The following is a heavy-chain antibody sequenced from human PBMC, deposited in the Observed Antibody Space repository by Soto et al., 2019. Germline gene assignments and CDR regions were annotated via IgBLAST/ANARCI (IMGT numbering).Heavy chain of an antibody. Sequence: QVQLVQSGAEVRKPGASVTVSCSSSGDSFNNYYIHWVRQPPGQGFGWMGWINPNGGVTKYAQKFQGWVSMTRDTSIRTVYMQLSRLRSDDTAVYYCARESGGATATLDYYYFYMDVWGTGTTVTVSS. CDR2: INPNGGVT. CDR1: GDSFNNYY. J-gene: IGHJ6*03. V-gene: IGHV1-2*04. CDR3: ARESGGATATLDYYYFYMDV. D-gene: IGHD5-12*01.